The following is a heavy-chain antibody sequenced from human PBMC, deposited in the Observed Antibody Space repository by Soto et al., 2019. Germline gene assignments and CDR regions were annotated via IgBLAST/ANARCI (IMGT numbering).Heavy chain of an antibody. CDR1: GFTFSTYT. Sequence: EVQLVESGGRLVRPGGSLRLSCAASGFTFSTYTMHWVRQAPGKGLEWVSSITSTSTYIYYTDSLKGRFTISRDNANNSLFLQMNSLGPGDTAVYYCARDGASDRGDKAFDYWGEGTVVTVAS. V-gene: IGHV3-21*01. D-gene: IGHD2-21*01. CDR2: ITSTSTYI. J-gene: IGHJ4*02. CDR3: ARDGASDRGDKAFDY.